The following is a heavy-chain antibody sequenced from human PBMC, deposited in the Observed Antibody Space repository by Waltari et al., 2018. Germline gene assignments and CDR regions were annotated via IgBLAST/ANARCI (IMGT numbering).Heavy chain of an antibody. V-gene: IGHV4-34*01. CDR3: ARRGVGATPGDY. Sequence: QVQLQQWGAGLLKPSETLSLTCAVYGGSFSGYYWSWIRQPPGKGLEWIGEIKHSGSTNSNPSLTRVVTISVDTSKNQFSLKLSSVTAADTAVYYCARRGVGATPGDYWGQGTLVTVSS. J-gene: IGHJ4*02. D-gene: IGHD1-26*01. CDR2: IKHSGST. CDR1: GGSFSGYY.